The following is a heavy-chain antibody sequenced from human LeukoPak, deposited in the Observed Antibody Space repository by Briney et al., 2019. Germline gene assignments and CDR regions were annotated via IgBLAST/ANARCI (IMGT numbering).Heavy chain of an antibody. CDR1: GYTFTGYY. J-gene: IGHJ5*02. Sequence: ASVKVSCEASGYTFTGYYMHWVRQAPGQGLEWMGRIHPNSGGTNYAQKFQGRVTMTRDTSISTAYMELSRLRSDDTAVYYCATLTTVSEWFDPWGQGTLVTVSS. V-gene: IGHV1-2*06. CDR3: ATLTTVSEWFDP. D-gene: IGHD4-11*01. CDR2: IHPNSGGT.